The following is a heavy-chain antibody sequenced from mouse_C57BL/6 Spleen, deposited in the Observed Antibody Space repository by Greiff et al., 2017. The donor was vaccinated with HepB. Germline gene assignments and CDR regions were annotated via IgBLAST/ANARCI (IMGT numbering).Heavy chain of an antibody. J-gene: IGHJ4*01. CDR3: ARTYYDAMDY. Sequence: EVQLQESEGGLVQPGSSMKLSCTASGFTFSDYYMAWVRQVPEKGLEWVANINYDGSSTYYLDSLKSRFIISRDNAKNILYLQMSSLKSEDTATYYCARTYYDAMDYWGQGTSVTVSS. V-gene: IGHV5-16*01. CDR2: INYDGSST. D-gene: IGHD2-10*01. CDR1: GFTFSDYY.